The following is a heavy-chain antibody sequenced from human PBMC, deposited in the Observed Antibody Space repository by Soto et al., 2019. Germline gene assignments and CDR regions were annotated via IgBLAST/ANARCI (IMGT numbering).Heavy chain of an antibody. CDR3: ASERGTVIAFLFDY. V-gene: IGHV3-33*01. Sequence: GGSLRLSCAASGFTFSSYGMHWVRQAPGKGLEWVAVIWYDGSNKYYADSVKGRFTISRDNSKNTLYLQMNSLRAEDTAVYYCASERGTVIAFLFDYWGQGTLVTVSS. CDR2: IWYDGSNK. J-gene: IGHJ4*02. D-gene: IGHD4-4*01. CDR1: GFTFSSYG.